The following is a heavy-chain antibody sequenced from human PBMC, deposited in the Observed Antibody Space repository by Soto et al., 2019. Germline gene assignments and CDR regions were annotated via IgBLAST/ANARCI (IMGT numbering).Heavy chain of an antibody. CDR1: GYSFTSYW. V-gene: IGHV5-51*01. CDR2: IYPGDSDT. D-gene: IGHD6-19*01. Sequence: PGESLKISCKGSGYSFTSYWIGWVRQMPGKGLEWMGIIYPGDSDTRYSPSFQGQVTISADKSISTAYLQWSSLKASDTAMYYCASPGYSSGWYVSGYFQHWGQGTLVTVSS. CDR3: ASPGYSSGWYVSGYFQH. J-gene: IGHJ1*01.